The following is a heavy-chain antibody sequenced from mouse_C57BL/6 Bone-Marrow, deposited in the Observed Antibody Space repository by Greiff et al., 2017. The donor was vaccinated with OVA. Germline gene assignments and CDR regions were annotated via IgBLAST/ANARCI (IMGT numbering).Heavy chain of an antibody. Sequence: VQLQQPGAELVKPGASVKLSCKASGYTFTSYWMHWVKQRPGQGLEWIGMIHPNSGSTNYNEKFKSKATLTVDKSSSTAYMQLSSLTSEDSAVYYCGGTGLTGTLFAYWGQGTLVTVSA. J-gene: IGHJ3*01. CDR1: GYTFTSYW. V-gene: IGHV1-64*01. D-gene: IGHD4-1*01. CDR2: IHPNSGST. CDR3: GGTGLTGTLFAY.